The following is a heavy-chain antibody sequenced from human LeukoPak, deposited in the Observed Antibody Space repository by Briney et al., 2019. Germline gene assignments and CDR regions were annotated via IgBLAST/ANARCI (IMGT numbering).Heavy chain of an antibody. CDR2: VYHSGST. Sequence: SETLSLTCAVSAYSISSDYYWGWIRLPPGKGREWGGSVYHSGSTFYKRSLKSRVTILVDTSKNQFSLKVSSVTAADTAVYYCAREAQTGATSGQRFYYYYYMDVWGKGTTVTVPS. J-gene: IGHJ6*03. D-gene: IGHD1-7*01. V-gene: IGHV4-38-2*02. CDR3: AREAQTGATSGQRFYYYYYMDV. CDR1: AYSISSDYY.